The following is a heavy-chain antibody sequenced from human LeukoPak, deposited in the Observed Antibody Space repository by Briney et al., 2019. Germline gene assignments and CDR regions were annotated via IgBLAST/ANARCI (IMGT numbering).Heavy chain of an antibody. V-gene: IGHV1-18*01. CDR3: ARAVVRGPTRLDP. CDR2: ISAYNGNT. D-gene: IGHD3-10*01. J-gene: IGHJ5*02. CDR1: GYTFTNYG. Sequence: GASVKVSCKASGYTFTNYGVSWVRQAPGQGLEWMGWISAYNGNTNYAQNLQGRVTMTTDTSTSTAYMELRSLRSDDTAVYYCARAVVRGPTRLDPWGQGTLVTVSS.